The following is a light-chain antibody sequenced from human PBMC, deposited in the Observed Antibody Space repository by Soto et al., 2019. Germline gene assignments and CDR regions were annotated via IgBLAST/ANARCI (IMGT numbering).Light chain of an antibody. V-gene: IGLV1-40*01. CDR2: GNG. CDR1: SSNIGAGHD. CDR3: QSYDSSLSGSEV. Sequence: QLVLTQPPSVSGAPGQRVTISCTGSSSNIGAGHDVHWYQQLPGTAPKLLIYGNGNRPSGVPDRFSGSKSGTSASLAITGLQAEDEADYYCQSYDSSLSGSEVFGTGTKVTVL. J-gene: IGLJ1*01.